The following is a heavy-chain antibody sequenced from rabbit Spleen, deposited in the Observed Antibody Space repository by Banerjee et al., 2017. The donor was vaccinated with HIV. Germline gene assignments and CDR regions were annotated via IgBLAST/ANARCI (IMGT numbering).Heavy chain of an antibody. D-gene: IGHD4-1*01. J-gene: IGHJ4*01. CDR2: INASTGKP. CDR1: GFSFSDRDV. V-gene: IGHV1S45*01. CDR3: ARDLAGAIGWNFYL. Sequence: QEQLEESGGGLVQPEGSLTLTCKASGFSFSDRDVMCWVRQAPGKGLEWIACINASTGKPVYATWASGRFTISRTSSTTVTLQMTSLTAADTATYLCARDLAGAIGWNFYLWGPGTLVTVS.